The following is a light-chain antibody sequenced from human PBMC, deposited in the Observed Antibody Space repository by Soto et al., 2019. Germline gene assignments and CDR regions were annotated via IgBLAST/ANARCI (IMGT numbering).Light chain of an antibody. CDR2: WAS. J-gene: IGKJ1*01. Sequence: DIVMTQSPDSLAVSLGERATINCKSSQSVLYSSNNKNYLACYQQKPGQPPKLLIYWASTRESGVTDRFSGSASGTYFTLTISSLQAEDVAVYYCQQYYSTPQTFGQGTKVEIK. CDR3: QQYYSTPQT. V-gene: IGKV4-1*01. CDR1: QSVLYSSNNKNY.